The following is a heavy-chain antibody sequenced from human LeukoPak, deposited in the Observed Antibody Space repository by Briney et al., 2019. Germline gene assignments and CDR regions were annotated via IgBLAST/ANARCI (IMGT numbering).Heavy chain of an antibody. CDR3: ARDPYGDSSGYYYVRHYFDY. CDR2: TYYRSKWYN. J-gene: IGHJ4*02. Sequence: SQTLSLTCAISGDSVSSNSAAWNWIRQSPSRGLEWLGRTYYRSKWYNDYAVSVKSRITINQDTSKNQFSLQLNSVTPEDTAVYYCARDPYGDSSGYYYVRHYFDYWGQGTLVTVSS. CDR1: GDSVSSNSAA. D-gene: IGHD3-22*01. V-gene: IGHV6-1*01.